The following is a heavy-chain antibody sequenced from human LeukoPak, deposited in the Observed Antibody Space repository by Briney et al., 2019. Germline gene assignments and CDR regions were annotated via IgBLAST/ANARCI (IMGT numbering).Heavy chain of an antibody. J-gene: IGHJ4*02. V-gene: IGHV3-49*04. Sequence: GRSLRLSCTASGFTLGDYAMSSVRQAPGKGLEWVGFIRSKAYGGTTEYAASVKGRFTISRDDSKSIAYLQMNSLKTEDTAVYYCTRGIAAAGDYWGQGTLVTVSS. D-gene: IGHD6-13*01. CDR1: GFTLGDYA. CDR3: TRGIAAAGDY. CDR2: IRSKAYGGTT.